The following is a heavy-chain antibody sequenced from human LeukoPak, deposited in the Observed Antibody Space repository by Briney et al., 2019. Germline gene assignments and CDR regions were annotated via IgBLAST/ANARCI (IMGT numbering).Heavy chain of an antibody. CDR1: GGAITSGGYT. J-gene: IGHJ5*02. CDR2: IYDRGPA. V-gene: IGHV4-30-2*01. Sequence: PSQTLSLTCTVSGGAITSGGYTWNWIRQPPGKGLDWIGCIYDRGPAYYNPSLKSRFTISVDRPKNQFFLNVTSLTAADTAVYYCARSRQASGLFNTWGQGTLVVVSS. D-gene: IGHD3-10*01. CDR3: ARSRQASGLFNT.